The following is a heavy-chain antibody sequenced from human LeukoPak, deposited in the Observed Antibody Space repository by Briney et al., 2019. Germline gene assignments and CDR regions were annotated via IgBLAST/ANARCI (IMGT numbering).Heavy chain of an antibody. CDR1: GYTFTTCY. V-gene: IGHV1-46*01. D-gene: IGHD6-13*01. CDR2: INPSGGST. J-gene: IGHJ6*03. Sequence: VSVKVSCKASGYTFTTCYIHWVRQAPGQGLEWMGIINPSGGSTSFVQKFQGRVTMTRDMSTSTVYMELSSLRSEDTAVYYCARSFGASQQYSSSWYYYYMDVWGKGTTVTVSS. CDR3: ARSFGASQQYSSSWYYYYMDV.